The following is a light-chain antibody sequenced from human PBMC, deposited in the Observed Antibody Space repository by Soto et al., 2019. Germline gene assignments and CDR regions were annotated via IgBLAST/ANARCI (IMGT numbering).Light chain of an antibody. Sequence: DIQMTQSPSTLSASVGDRVTITCRASKSISSWLAWYQQKPGKAPKLLIYKASSLESGVPSRFSGSGSGTEFTLTVSSLHPEDFATYYCQQYNSYWSFSQGSKVEVK. CDR3: QQYNSYWS. J-gene: IGKJ1*01. CDR1: KSISSW. CDR2: KAS. V-gene: IGKV1-5*03.